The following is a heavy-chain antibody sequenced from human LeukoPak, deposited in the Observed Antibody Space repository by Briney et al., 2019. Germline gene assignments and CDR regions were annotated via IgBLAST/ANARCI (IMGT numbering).Heavy chain of an antibody. D-gene: IGHD6-19*01. CDR3: ARAAGNYYYYYMDV. CDR1: GGTFSSYA. CDR2: IIPIFGTA. Sequence: ASVKASCKASGGTFSSYAISWVRQAPGQGLEWMGGIIPIFGTANYAQKFQGRVTITADKSTSTAYMELSSLRSEDTAVYYCARAAGNYYYYYMDVWGKGTTVTVSS. V-gene: IGHV1-69*06. J-gene: IGHJ6*03.